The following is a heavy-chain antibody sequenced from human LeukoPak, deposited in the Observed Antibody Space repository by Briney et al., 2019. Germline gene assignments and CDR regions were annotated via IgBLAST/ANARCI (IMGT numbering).Heavy chain of an antibody. CDR3: AKGKLSSSWYGFDC. CDR2: ISGSGGNT. J-gene: IGHJ4*02. D-gene: IGHD6-13*01. V-gene: IGHV3-23*01. Sequence: GGSLRLSCAASGFTFSSYAMSWVRQAPGKGLEWVSTISGSGGNTYYADSVKGRFTISRDNSKNTLYLQMNSLRAEDTAVYYCAKGKLSSSWYGFDCWGQGTLVTVSS. CDR1: GFTFSSYA.